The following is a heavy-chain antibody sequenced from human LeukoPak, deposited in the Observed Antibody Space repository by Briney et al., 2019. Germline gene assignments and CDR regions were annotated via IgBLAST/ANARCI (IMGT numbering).Heavy chain of an antibody. Sequence: SETLSLTCTVSGGSISSHYGSWIRQPPGKGLEWIGYIYYSGSTNYNPSLKSRVTISVDTSKNQFSLKLSSVTAADTAVYYCARGEYQYSSSFDYWGQGTLVTVSS. D-gene: IGHD6-13*01. CDR3: ARGEYQYSSSFDY. CDR1: GGSISSHY. CDR2: IYYSGST. V-gene: IGHV4-59*11. J-gene: IGHJ4*02.